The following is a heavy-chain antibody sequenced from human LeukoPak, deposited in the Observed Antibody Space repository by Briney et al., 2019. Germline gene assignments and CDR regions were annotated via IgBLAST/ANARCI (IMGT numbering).Heavy chain of an antibody. CDR2: ISYDGSSK. Sequence: GGSLRLSCAASGLTFSSYAMHWVRQAPGKGLEWVAVISYDGSSKYYADSVKGRFTISRDNSKNTLYLQMNSLRAEDTAVYYCARAGRVVAARPFDYWGQGTLVTVSS. V-gene: IGHV3-30*04. D-gene: IGHD2-15*01. CDR1: GLTFSSYA. J-gene: IGHJ4*02. CDR3: ARAGRVVAARPFDY.